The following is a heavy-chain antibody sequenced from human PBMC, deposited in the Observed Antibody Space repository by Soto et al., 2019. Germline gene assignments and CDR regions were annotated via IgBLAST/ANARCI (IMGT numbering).Heavy chain of an antibody. Sequence: GGSLRLSCAGSTFSFNSYWMTWVRQAPGKGLEWVASVKEDGGEKYYVDSVKGRFTISRDNAKNSLFLQMNSLRADDTAVYYCASDRYYDFWNGYAHYGLDVWGQGTTVTVSS. V-gene: IGHV3-7*01. CDR2: VKEDGGEK. J-gene: IGHJ6*02. CDR1: TFSFNSYW. D-gene: IGHD3-3*01. CDR3: ASDRYYDFWNGYAHYGLDV.